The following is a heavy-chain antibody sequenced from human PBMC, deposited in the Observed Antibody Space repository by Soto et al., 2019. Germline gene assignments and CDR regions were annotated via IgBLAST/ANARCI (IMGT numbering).Heavy chain of an antibody. D-gene: IGHD2-2*01. CDR3: ANRVYHGDFDY. CDR1: GFTFSSYA. J-gene: IGHJ4*02. CDR2: ISNSGGGT. V-gene: IGHV3-23*01. Sequence: EVQLLESGGGLVQPGGSLRLSCAASGFTFSSYAMSWVRQAPGKGLEWVSGISNSGGGTYYADSVKGRFTLSRDNSKNTLYLQMNSLRAADTAVYYCANRVYHGDFDYWGQGTLVTVSS.